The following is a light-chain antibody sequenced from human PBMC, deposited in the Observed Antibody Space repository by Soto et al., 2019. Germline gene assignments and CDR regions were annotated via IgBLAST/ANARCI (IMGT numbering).Light chain of an antibody. J-gene: IGKJ1*01. Sequence: EIVLTQSPATLSLSPGARATLSXRASRSFSLYFAWYQQHYGXAPRXXXSDXSNRATGSPARFSGSGSGTDFTLTISSLEPEYFAVYYCQQRRNWTRTFGQGTKVDIK. CDR3: QQRRNWTRT. V-gene: IGKV3-11*01. CDR1: RSFSLY. CDR2: DXS.